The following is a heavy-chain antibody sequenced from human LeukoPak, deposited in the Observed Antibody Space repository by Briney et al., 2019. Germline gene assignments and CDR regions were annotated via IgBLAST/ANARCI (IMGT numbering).Heavy chain of an antibody. J-gene: IGHJ4*02. CDR2: IYYSGST. Sequence: PSETLSLTCTVSGGSISSYYWSWIRQPPGKGLEWIGYIYYSGSTNYNPSLKSRVTISVDTSKNQFSLKLSSVTAADTAVYYCARGEVEMATTFDYWGQGTLVTVSS. D-gene: IGHD5-24*01. V-gene: IGHV4-59*01. CDR1: GGSISSYY. CDR3: ARGEVEMATTFDY.